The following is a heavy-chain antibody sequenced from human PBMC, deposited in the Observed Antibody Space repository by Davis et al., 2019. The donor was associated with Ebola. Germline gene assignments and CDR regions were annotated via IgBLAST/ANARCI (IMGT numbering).Heavy chain of an antibody. Sequence: GESLKISCAASGFTFSTYSMNWVRQAPGKGLEWVSSISSSSSYIYYADSVKGRFTISRDNAKNSLYLQMNSLRAEDTAVYYCATMGPAAGYYYYYGMDVWGQGTTVTVSS. V-gene: IGHV3-21*01. CDR3: ATMGPAAGYYYYYGMDV. CDR1: GFTFSTYS. D-gene: IGHD6-13*01. CDR2: ISSSSSYI. J-gene: IGHJ6*02.